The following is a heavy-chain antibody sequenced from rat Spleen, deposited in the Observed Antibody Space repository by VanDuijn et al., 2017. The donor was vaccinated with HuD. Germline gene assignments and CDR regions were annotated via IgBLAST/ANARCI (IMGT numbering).Heavy chain of an antibody. D-gene: IGHD1-9*01. V-gene: IGHV5-7*01. CDR1: GFTFSNYY. Sequence: EVQLVESDGGLVQPGRSLKLSCAASGFTFSNYYMAWVRQAPKKGLEWVATIVFDGSGTYYRDSVKGRFTISRDNAKNTLYLQMDSLRSEDTATYYCARRHYGYTDYFDYWGQGVMVTVSS. J-gene: IGHJ2*01. CDR2: IVFDGSGT. CDR3: ARRHYGYTDYFDY.